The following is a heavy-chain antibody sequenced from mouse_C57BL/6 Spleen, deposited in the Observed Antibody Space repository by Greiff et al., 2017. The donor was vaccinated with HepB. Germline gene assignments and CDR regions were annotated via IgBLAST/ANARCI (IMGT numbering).Heavy chain of an antibody. CDR3: ARKRDGSSPFDY. D-gene: IGHD1-1*01. Sequence: VQLQQPGAELVKPGASVKLSCKASGYTFTSYWMHWVKQRPGQGLEWIGMIHPNSGSTNYNEKFKSKATLTVDKSSSTAYMQLSSLTSEDSAVYYCARKRDGSSPFDYWGQGTTLTVSS. J-gene: IGHJ2*01. CDR2: IHPNSGST. V-gene: IGHV1-64*01. CDR1: GYTFTSYW.